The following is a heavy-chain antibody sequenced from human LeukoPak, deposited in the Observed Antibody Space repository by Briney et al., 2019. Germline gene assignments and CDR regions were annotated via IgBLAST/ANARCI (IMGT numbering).Heavy chain of an antibody. CDR2: INSDGSST. CDR1: GFTFSSYW. J-gene: IGHJ4*02. Sequence: PGGSLRLSCAASGFTFSSYWMHWVRQAPGKGLVWVSRINSDGSSTAYADSVKGRFTISRDNAKNTLYLHMNSPRDEDTAVYYCAREGPDSSGYYSDYWGQGTLVTVSS. D-gene: IGHD3-22*01. CDR3: AREGPDSSGYYSDY. V-gene: IGHV3-74*01.